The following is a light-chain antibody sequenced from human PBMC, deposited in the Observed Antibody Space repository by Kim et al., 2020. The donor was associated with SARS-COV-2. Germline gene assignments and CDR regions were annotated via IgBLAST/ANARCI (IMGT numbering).Light chain of an antibody. CDR1: KLGDKY. CDR3: QVWDSSTAVV. V-gene: IGLV3-1*01. CDR2: QDN. Sequence: SYELTQPPSVSVSPGQTASITCSGDKLGDKYACWYQQKPGQSPVLVIYQDNKRPSGIPERFSGSNSGNTATLTISGTQAMDEADYYCQVWDSSTAVVFGGGTQLTVL. J-gene: IGLJ2*01.